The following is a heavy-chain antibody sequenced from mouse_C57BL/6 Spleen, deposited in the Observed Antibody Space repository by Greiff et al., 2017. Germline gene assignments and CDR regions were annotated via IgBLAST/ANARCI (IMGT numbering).Heavy chain of an antibody. CDR3: TFYGSSSYYFDY. D-gene: IGHD1-1*01. CDR1: GFNFKDDY. V-gene: IGHV14-4*01. Sequence: EVQLQQSGAELVRPGASVKLSCTASGFNFKDDYMHWVKQRPVQGLEWIGWIDPENGDTEYASKFQGKATITADTSSNTAYLQLSSLTSEDTAVYYCTFYGSSSYYFDYWGQGTTLTVSS. CDR2: IDPENGDT. J-gene: IGHJ2*01.